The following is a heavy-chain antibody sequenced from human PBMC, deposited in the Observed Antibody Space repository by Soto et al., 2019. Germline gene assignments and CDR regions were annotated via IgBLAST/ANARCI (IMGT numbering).Heavy chain of an antibody. CDR3: ARDLISDWYYYFDS. Sequence: GGSLRLSCAASGFIFSNYWMSWVRQAPGKGLEWVANVKEDGSERYYVDSVKGRFTISRDNAKKSLYLQMNSLRAEDTAVYYCARDLISDWYYYFDSWGQGTLVTVSS. D-gene: IGHD6-19*01. J-gene: IGHJ4*02. CDR1: GFIFSNYW. V-gene: IGHV3-7*01. CDR2: VKEDGSER.